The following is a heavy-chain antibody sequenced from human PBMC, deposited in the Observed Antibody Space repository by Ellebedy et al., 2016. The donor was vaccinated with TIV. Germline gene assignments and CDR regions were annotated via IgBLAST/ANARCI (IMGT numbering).Heavy chain of an antibody. CDR1: GSAFSSYS. Sequence: AASVKVSCKASGSAFSSYSINWVRQAPGQGLEWMGGFDPEDGETIYAQKFQGRVTMTEDTSTDTAYMELSSLRAEDTAVYYCARRTPNWGFFDYWGQGTLLTVSS. V-gene: IGHV1-24*01. J-gene: IGHJ4*02. CDR2: FDPEDGET. D-gene: IGHD7-27*01. CDR3: ARRTPNWGFFDY.